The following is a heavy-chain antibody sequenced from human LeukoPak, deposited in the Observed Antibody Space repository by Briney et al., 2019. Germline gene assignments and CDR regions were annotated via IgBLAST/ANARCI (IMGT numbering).Heavy chain of an antibody. CDR3: ARDSSGYYEWYSHADY. CDR2: MNPNSGNT. J-gene: IGHJ4*02. V-gene: IGHV1-8*01. Sequence: ASVKVSCKASGYTFTSYDINWVRQATGQGLEWMGWMNPNSGNTGYAQKFQGRVTMTRNTSISTAYMELSSLRSEDTAVYYCARDSSGYYEWYSHADYWGQGTLVTVSS. CDR1: GYTFTSYD. D-gene: IGHD3-22*01.